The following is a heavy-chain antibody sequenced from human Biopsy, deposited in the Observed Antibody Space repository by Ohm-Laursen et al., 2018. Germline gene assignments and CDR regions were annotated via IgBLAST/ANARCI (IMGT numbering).Heavy chain of an antibody. CDR1: GGSISSSTTYY. CDR2: IYNPETT. CDR3: ARHPTGFWFDP. J-gene: IGHJ5*02. Sequence: GTLSLTCTVSGGSISSSTTYYWAWLRQPPGKGLEWIGSIYNPETTFYNPSLKSRVTISVDTSTNQFSLKVSFVTAADTALYFCARHPTGFWFDPWGHGTLVTVSS. V-gene: IGHV4-39*01.